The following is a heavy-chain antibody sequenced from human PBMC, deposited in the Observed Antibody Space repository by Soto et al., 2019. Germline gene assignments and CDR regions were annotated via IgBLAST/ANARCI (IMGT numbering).Heavy chain of an antibody. J-gene: IGHJ4*02. V-gene: IGHV3-21*01. Sequence: GGPLRLSCAAFGFTFSGFSMNWVRQAPGKGLEWVSSISSSSYIYYADSVKGRFTISRDNAKNSLYLQMNSLRAEDTAVYYCAKDPNDSSGYFDYWGQGTLVTVSS. CDR3: AKDPNDSSGYFDY. CDR1: GFTFSGFS. D-gene: IGHD3-22*01. CDR2: ISSSSYI.